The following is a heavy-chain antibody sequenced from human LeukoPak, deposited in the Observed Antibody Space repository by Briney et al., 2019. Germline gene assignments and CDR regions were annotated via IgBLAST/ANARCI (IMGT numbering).Heavy chain of an antibody. D-gene: IGHD3-22*01. CDR3: AREDYYDSSGYPPRYGMDV. V-gene: IGHV4-61*01. CDR2: IYYSGST. CDR1: GGSISSSSYY. Sequence: SETLSLTCTVSGGSISSSSYYWSWIRQPPGKGLEWIGYIYYSGSTNYNPSLKSRVTISVDTSKNQFSLKLSSVTAADTAVYYCAREDYYDSSGYPPRYGMDVWGQGTTVTVSS. J-gene: IGHJ6*02.